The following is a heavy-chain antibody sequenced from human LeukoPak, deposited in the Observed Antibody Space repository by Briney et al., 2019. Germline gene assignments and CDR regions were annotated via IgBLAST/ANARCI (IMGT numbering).Heavy chain of an antibody. D-gene: IGHD3-10*01. CDR1: GGSISSYY. CDR3: AREXVTMVXGASYDAFDI. CDR2: IYTSGST. V-gene: IGHV4-4*07. J-gene: IGHJ3*02. Sequence: TLXXXCXVSGGSISSYYWSWIRQPAGKGLEWIGRIYTSGSTNYNPSLKSRVTMSVDTSKNQFSLKLSSVTAADTAVYYCAREXVTMVXGASYDAFDIWGQGTMVTVSS.